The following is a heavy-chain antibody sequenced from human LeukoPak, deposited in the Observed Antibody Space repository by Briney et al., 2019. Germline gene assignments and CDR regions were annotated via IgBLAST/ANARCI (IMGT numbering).Heavy chain of an antibody. J-gene: IGHJ4*02. CDR3: AKEYRGGWPFDY. CDR1: GFTFSTYA. D-gene: IGHD6-19*01. CDR2: ISGSGGTT. V-gene: IGHV3-23*01. Sequence: PRGSLRLSCAASGFTFSTYAMIWVRQAPGKRLEWVSGISGSGGTTYYADSVKGRFTIFRDNSNNMLYLQMNSLRAEDTAVYYCAKEYRGGWPFDYWGQGTLVTVSS.